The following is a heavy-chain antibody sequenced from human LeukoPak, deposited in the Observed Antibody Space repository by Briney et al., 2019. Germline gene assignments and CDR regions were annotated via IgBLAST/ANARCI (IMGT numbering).Heavy chain of an antibody. V-gene: IGHV3-23*01. J-gene: IGHJ4*02. CDR1: GFTFSSYG. CDR2: ISGSGGST. D-gene: IGHD3-10*01. Sequence: GGSLRLSCAASGFTFSSYGMSWVRQAPGKGLEWVSAISGSGGSTYYADSVKGRFTISRDNSKNTLYLQMNSLRAEDTAVYYCAREKLFRGVIDYWGQGTLVTVSS. CDR3: AREKLFRGVIDY.